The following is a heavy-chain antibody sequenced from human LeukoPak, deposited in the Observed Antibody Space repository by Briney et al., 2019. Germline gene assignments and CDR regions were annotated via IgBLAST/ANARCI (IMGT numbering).Heavy chain of an antibody. D-gene: IGHD3-10*01. J-gene: IGHJ3*02. CDR3: AKVRWFGELSTPDAFDI. CDR1: GFKFSTYG. Sequence: GGSLGLSCVASGFKFSTYGMHWVRQAPGKGLEWVALISYGGDIEYYADSVKGRFTISRDNSKNTLYLEMNSLRPDDTAVYYCAKVRWFGELSTPDAFDIWGQGTLVTVSS. V-gene: IGHV3-30*18. CDR2: ISYGGDIE.